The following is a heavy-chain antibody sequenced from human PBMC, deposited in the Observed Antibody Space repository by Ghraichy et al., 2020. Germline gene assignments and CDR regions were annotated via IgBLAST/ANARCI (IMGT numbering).Heavy chain of an antibody. CDR3: AKDRPRCESDCPGLFDF. Sequence: GGSLRLSCAASGFGLSSQAMSWVRQAPGRGLEWVSGFSSSGVIHYIDSVKGRFTISRDNSKNTLYLQMNWLGGDDTAIYYCAKDRPRCESDCPGLFDFWGQGTLVTVSS. CDR2: FSSSGVI. J-gene: IGHJ4*02. D-gene: IGHD2-21*02. CDR1: GFGLSSQA. V-gene: IGHV3-23*01.